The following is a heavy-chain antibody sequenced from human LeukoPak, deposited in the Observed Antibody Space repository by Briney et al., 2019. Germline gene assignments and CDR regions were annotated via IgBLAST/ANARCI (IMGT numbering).Heavy chain of an antibody. CDR2: ISGSGGST. Sequence: PGGSLRLSCAASGFTFSSYAMSWVRQAPGKGLEWVSAISGSGGSTYYADSVKGRFTISRDNSKNTLYLQMNSLRAEDTAVYYCAKHYDFWSGYYTPNWFDPWGQGTLVTVSS. V-gene: IGHV3-23*01. CDR1: GFTFSSYA. CDR3: AKHYDFWSGYYTPNWFDP. J-gene: IGHJ5*02. D-gene: IGHD3-3*01.